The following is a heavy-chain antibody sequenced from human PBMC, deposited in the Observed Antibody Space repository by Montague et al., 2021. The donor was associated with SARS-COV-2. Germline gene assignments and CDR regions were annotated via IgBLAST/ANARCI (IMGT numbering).Heavy chain of an antibody. CDR3: ARQVGTMIVVVITKIRNYFDY. CDR2: IYHSGST. V-gene: IGHV4-4*02. Sequence: SETLSLTCAASGGSISSSNWWSWVRQPPGKGLEWIGEIYHSGSTKYNPXXKSRVTISVDKSKNQFSLKLSSVTAADTAVYYCARQVGTMIVVVITKIRNYFDYWGQGTLVTDSS. CDR1: GGSISSSNW. J-gene: IGHJ4*02. D-gene: IGHD3-22*01.